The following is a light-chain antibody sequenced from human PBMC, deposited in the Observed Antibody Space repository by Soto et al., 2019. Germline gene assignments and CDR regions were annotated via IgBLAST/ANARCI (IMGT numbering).Light chain of an antibody. CDR3: CSYAGSNNLV. CDR1: SSDVGGYKY. CDR2: GVS. J-gene: IGLJ2*01. V-gene: IGLV2-8*01. Sequence: QSALTQPPSASGSPGQSVTISCTGTSSDVGGYKYVSWYQQHPGKAPKLMIFGVSKRPSGVPDRFSGSKSGNTASLTVSGLQAEDEADYYCCSYAGSNNLVFGGGTKLTVL.